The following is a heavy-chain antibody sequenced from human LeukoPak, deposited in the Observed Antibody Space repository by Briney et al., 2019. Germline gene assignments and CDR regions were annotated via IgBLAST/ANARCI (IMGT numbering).Heavy chain of an antibody. D-gene: IGHD3-16*02. V-gene: IGHV4-59*01. Sequence: PSETLSLTCTVSGGSISSYYWSWIRQPPGKGLEWIGYICYSGSTNYNPSLKSRVTISVDTSKNQFSLKLSSVTAADTAVYYCARGADYDYVWGSYRRYPYYYYYGMDVWGQGTTVTVSS. J-gene: IGHJ6*02. CDR3: ARGADYDYVWGSYRRYPYYYYYGMDV. CDR2: ICYSGST. CDR1: GGSISSYY.